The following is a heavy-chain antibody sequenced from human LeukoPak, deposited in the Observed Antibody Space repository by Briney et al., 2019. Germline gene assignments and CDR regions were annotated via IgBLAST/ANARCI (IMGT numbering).Heavy chain of an antibody. J-gene: IGHJ6*02. D-gene: IGHD6-13*01. CDR2: ISYDGSNK. CDR3: AAGKGMDV. CDR1: GFTFSSYA. Sequence: GGSLRLSCAASGFTFSSYAMHWVRQAPGKGLEWVAVISYDGSNKYYADSVKGRFTISRDNSKNTLHLQMNSLRAEDTAVYYPAAGKGMDVWGQGTTVTVSS. V-gene: IGHV3-30-3*01.